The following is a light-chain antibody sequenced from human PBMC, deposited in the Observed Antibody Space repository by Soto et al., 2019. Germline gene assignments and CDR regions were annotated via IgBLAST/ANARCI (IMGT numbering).Light chain of an antibody. CDR1: QSVSSY. V-gene: IGKV3-11*01. J-gene: IGKJ1*01. CDR2: DAS. CDR3: QQYVNSLTWT. Sequence: IVVTQSPATLSLSPGERATLSFRVSQSVSSYLAWYQQKPGQAPRLLIYDASNRATGIPARFSGSGSGTDFTLTISRLEPEDFAVYYCQQYVNSLTWTFGQRTKVDI.